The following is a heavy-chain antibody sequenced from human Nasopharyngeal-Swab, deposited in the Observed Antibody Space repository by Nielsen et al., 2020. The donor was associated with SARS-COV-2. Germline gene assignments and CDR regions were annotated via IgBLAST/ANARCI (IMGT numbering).Heavy chain of an antibody. D-gene: IGHD3-3*01. CDR1: GGSFSGYY. CDR3: ARGRLYYDFWSGYWFDP. CDR2: INHSGST. V-gene: IGHV4-34*01. J-gene: IGHJ5*02. Sequence: SETLSLTCAVYGGSFSGYYWSWIRQPPGKGLEWIGDINHSGSTNYNPSLKSRVTISVDTSKNQFSLKLSSVTAADTAVYYCARGRLYYDFWSGYWFDPWGQGTLVTVSS.